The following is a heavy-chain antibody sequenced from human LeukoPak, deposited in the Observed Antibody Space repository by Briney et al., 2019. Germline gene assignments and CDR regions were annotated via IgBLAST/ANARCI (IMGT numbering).Heavy chain of an antibody. V-gene: IGHV3-23*01. D-gene: IGHD6-13*01. Sequence: GGSLRLSCAASGFTFSSYAMSWVRQAAGKVLEWVSAISGSGGSTYYADFLKGGFTISSENSKNTHYLRMNSLRADDTAVYYCAREAQAAGHSGLFDSWGQGTLVTVSS. CDR2: ISGSGGST. CDR1: GFTFSSYA. CDR3: AREAQAAGHSGLFDS. J-gene: IGHJ4*02.